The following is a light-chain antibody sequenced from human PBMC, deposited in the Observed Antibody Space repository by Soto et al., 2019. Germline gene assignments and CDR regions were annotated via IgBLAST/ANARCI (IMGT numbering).Light chain of an antibody. J-gene: IGKJ2*01. CDR2: SAS. CDR1: QTISNY. V-gene: IGKV1-39*01. Sequence: DIRMTQSPASLSASVGDRVTITCRASQTISNYLNLYQQKPGAAPKLLIYSASTLQSGVPSSLRGSGFVTDYTLPISTLQPVDFAVYYCQQTFRTPHTFGQGTKVDIK. CDR3: QQTFRTPHT.